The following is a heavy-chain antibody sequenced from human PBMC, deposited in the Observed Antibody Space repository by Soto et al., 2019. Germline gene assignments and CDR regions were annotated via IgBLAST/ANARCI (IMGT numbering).Heavy chain of an antibody. D-gene: IGHD2-15*01. CDR3: ARVLPGGSCYDL. J-gene: IGHJ4*02. V-gene: IGHV3-21*01. CDR2: ISSSSSYI. CDR1: GFTFSLYS. Sequence: EVQLVESGGGLVKPGGSLRLSCAASGFTFSLYSMNWVRQAPGKGLEWVSSISSSSSYIYYADSLKGRFTISRDNAKNSLCLQMNSLRAEDTAVYYCARVLPGGSCYDLWGQGTLVTVSS.